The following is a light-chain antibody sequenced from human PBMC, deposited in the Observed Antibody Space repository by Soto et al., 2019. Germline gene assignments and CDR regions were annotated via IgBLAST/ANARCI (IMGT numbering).Light chain of an antibody. V-gene: IGKV3-20*01. CDR2: GAS. CDR3: QQYGSSPRT. Sequence: EIVLTQSPGILSLSPRERATLSCRASQSVSSNHLSWYQQKPGQAPRLLIYGASRRAAGIPDRFSGSGSGTDFTLTISRLEPEDFAVYYCQQYGSSPRTFGQGTKV. J-gene: IGKJ1*01. CDR1: QSVSSNH.